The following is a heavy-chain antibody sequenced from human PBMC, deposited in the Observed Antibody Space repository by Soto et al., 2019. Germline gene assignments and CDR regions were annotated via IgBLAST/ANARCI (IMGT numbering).Heavy chain of an antibody. D-gene: IGHD2-15*01. V-gene: IGHV3-23*01. Sequence: GGSLRLSCAASVFTFSSYAMSWVRQAPGKGLEWVSAISGSGGSTYYADSVKGRFTISRDNSKNTLYLQMNSLRAEDTAVYYCAKDRPYCSGGSCYPPYYYYGMDVWGQGTTVTVSS. CDR1: VFTFSSYA. J-gene: IGHJ6*02. CDR2: ISGSGGST. CDR3: AKDRPYCSGGSCYPPYYYYGMDV.